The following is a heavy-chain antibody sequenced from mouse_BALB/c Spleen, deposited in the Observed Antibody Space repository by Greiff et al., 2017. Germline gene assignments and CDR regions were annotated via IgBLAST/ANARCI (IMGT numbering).Heavy chain of an antibody. Sequence: VQLQQSGAELVRPGALVKLSCKASGFNITDYYMHWVKQRPEQGLEWIGWIDPENGNTIYDPKFQGKASITADTSSNTTYLQLSSLTSEDTAVYYGDRAKYDRRGNPFDDWGQGTTLTVS. J-gene: IGHJ2*01. CDR2: IDPENGNT. CDR3: DRAKYDRRGNPFDD. D-gene: IGHD2-12*01. CDR1: GFNITDYY. V-gene: IGHV14-1*02.